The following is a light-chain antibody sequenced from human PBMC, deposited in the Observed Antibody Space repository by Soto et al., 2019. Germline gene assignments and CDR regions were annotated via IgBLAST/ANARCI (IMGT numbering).Light chain of an antibody. V-gene: IGKV1-5*01. CDR2: DAS. CDR1: QSISSW. Sequence: DIQMTQSPSTLSASVGDRVTITCRASQSISSWLAWYQQKPGKAPKLLIYDASSLESGVPSRFNASGSGTDFTLSISSLQPEDFSTYYCQQGSTTPITFGLGTRREIK. CDR3: QQGSTTPIT. J-gene: IGKJ5*01.